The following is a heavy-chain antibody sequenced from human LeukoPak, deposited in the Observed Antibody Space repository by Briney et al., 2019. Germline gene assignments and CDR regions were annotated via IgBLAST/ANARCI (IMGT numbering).Heavy chain of an antibody. CDR3: ARGPPNWGYDY. D-gene: IGHD7-27*01. CDR2: MSPNSGDT. J-gene: IGHJ4*02. CDR1: GYTCTSYD. V-gene: IGHV1-8*01. Sequence: ASVKVSCKASGYTCTSYDFNWVRQATGQRPEWMGWMSPNSGDTGYEQKFQDRVTMTRNTSISTAYMELSSLRSDDTAVYYCARGPPNWGYDYWGPGTLVTVSS.